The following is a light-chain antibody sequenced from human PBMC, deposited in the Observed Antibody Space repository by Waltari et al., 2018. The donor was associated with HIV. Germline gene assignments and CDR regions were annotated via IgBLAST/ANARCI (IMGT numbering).Light chain of an antibody. V-gene: IGLV1-47*01. CDR1: SSNIGSNY. CDR3: AAWDDSLSGWV. J-gene: IGLJ3*02. CDR2: RNN. Sequence: QSVLTQPPSASGTPGQRVTISCSGSSSNIGSNYVYWYQQLPGTAPKLLSYRNNQRPSGVPYRFSCSKSGTSASLAISGLRSEDEADYYCAAWDDSLSGWVFGGGTKLTVL.